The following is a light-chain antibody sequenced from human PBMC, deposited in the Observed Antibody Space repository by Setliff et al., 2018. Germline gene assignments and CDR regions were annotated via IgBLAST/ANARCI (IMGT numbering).Light chain of an antibody. V-gene: IGLV2-14*03. Sequence: ALAQVASVSGSPGQSITISCTGSSSDVGRYNYVSWYQQHPGDVPKLLIYDVSKRHSSTSNRFSGSKSGNTASLTISGLQADDEADYYCNSFTTTSTDVFGSGTKVTVL. CDR2: DVS. CDR1: SSDVGRYNY. CDR3: NSFTTTSTDV. J-gene: IGLJ1*01.